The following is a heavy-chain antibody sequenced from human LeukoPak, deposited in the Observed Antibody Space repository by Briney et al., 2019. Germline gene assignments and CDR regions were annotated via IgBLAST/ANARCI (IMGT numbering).Heavy chain of an antibody. D-gene: IGHD1-26*01. CDR2: ISSSSSSYI. CDR3: ARDLMGWDLHYFDY. J-gene: IGHJ4*02. CDR1: GFTFSNYN. V-gene: IGHV3-21*01. Sequence: GGSLRLSCAASGFTFSNYNMNWVRQAPGKGLEWVSSISSSSSSYIYYADSVKGRFTISRDNAKNSLYLQMRSLRAEDTAVYCARDLMGWDLHYFDYWGQGTLVTVSS.